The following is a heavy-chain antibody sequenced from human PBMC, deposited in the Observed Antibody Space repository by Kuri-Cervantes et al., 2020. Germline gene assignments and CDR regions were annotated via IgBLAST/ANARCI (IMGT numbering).Heavy chain of an antibody. J-gene: IGHJ6*03. D-gene: IGHD3-3*01. V-gene: IGHV3-71*01. Sequence: GESLKISCVASGSIFSDSYMSWVRQAPGKGLEWVTFIRPKSKTETTEKTTSVKGRFTISRDDSKSITYLQMNTLRAEDTAVYYCARVSYDFWAYYHMDVWGKGTTVTVSS. CDR2: IRPKSKTETT. CDR1: GSIFSDSY. CDR3: ARVSYDFWAYYHMDV.